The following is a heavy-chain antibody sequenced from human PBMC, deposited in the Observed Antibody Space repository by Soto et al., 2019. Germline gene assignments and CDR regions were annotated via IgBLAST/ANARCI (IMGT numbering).Heavy chain of an antibody. CDR2: IDPSDSYT. D-gene: IGHD6-13*01. CDR3: ARSGCSSSWADY. CDR1: GYSFTSYW. J-gene: IGHJ4*02. Sequence: RGESLKISCKGSGYSFTSYWISWVRQMPGKGLEWMGRIDPSDSYTNYSPSFQGHVTISADKSISTAYLQWSSLKASDTAMYYCARSGCSSSWADYWGQGTLVTVSS. V-gene: IGHV5-10-1*01.